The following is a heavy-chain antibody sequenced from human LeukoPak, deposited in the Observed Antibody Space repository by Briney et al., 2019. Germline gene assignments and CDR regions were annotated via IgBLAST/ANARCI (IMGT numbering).Heavy chain of an antibody. V-gene: IGHV3-7*01. D-gene: IGHD3-9*01. J-gene: IGHJ6*03. CDR2: IKQDGSEK. CDR1: GFTFSSYW. Sequence: GGSLRLSCAASGFTFSSYWMSWVRQAPGKGLEWVANIKQDGSEKYYVDSVKGRFTISRDNAKNSLYLQMNSLRAEDTAVYYCARVDSDDILTGYQSYYYYYMDVWGKGTTVTVSS. CDR3: ARVDSDDILTGYQSYYYYYMDV.